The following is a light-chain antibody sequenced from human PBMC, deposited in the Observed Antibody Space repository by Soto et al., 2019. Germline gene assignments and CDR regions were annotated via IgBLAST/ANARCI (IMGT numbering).Light chain of an antibody. J-gene: IGKJ1*01. Sequence: EIVMTQSPATLSVSRGERATLSCRANQAISSNLAWYQQKPGQAPRLLIYGASTRATGIPDRFSGSGSGTEFTLTISSLQSEDFAVYYCQQYGSSSWTFGQGTKVEIK. V-gene: IGKV3-15*01. CDR1: QAISSN. CDR3: QQYGSSSWT. CDR2: GAS.